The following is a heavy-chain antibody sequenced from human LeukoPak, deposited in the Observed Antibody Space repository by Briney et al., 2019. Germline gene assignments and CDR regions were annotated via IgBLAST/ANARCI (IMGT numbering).Heavy chain of an antibody. CDR1: GFTFSSYA. Sequence: PGGSLRLSCAASGFTFSSYAMSWVRQAPGKGLEWVSAISGIGGSTYYADSVKGRFTISRDNSKNTLYLQMNSLRAEDTAVYYCAKEEIGAVAGTGIYYFDYWGQGTLVTVSS. CDR3: AKEEIGAVAGTGIYYFDY. D-gene: IGHD6-19*01. CDR2: ISGIGGST. V-gene: IGHV3-23*01. J-gene: IGHJ4*02.